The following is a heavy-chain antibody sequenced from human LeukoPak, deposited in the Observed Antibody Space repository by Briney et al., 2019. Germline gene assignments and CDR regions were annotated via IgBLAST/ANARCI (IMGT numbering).Heavy chain of an antibody. Sequence: GGSLRLSCAASGFSFSIYTMTWVRQAPGRGLEWVSTISSSGSNTYYADSVKGRFTLSRDNSKNTLYVQMNSLRAEDTAVYYCAKQDYYYYMDVWGKGTTVTVSS. CDR1: GFSFSIYT. CDR3: AKQDYYYYMDV. V-gene: IGHV3-23*01. J-gene: IGHJ6*03. CDR2: ISSSGSNT.